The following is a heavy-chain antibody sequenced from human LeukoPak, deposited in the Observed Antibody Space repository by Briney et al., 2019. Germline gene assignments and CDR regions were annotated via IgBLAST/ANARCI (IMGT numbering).Heavy chain of an antibody. CDR2: IDSDGNIT. V-gene: IGHV3-74*01. CDR3: ARESYDSSGYYYGGGFDY. D-gene: IGHD3-22*01. J-gene: IGHJ4*02. Sequence: GGSLRLSCAASGFTFSSYWMHWVRQAPGKGLVWVSRIDSDGNITSYADSVKGRFTISRDNAKNTLYLQMNSLRAEDTAVYYCARESYDSSGYYYGGGFDYWGQGTLVTVSS. CDR1: GFTFSSYW.